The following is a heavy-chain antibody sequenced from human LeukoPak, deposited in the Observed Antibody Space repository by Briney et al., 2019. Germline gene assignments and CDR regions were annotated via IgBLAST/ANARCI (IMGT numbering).Heavy chain of an antibody. CDR3: ARVAYSSSSNFDY. D-gene: IGHD6-6*01. CDR2: IYYSGST. CDR1: GGSISSSSYY. J-gene: IGHJ4*02. Sequence: SETLSLTCTVSGGSISSSSYYWGWIRQPPGKGLEWIGSIYYSGSTYYNPSLKSRVTISVDTSKNQFSLKLSSVTAADTAVYYCARVAYSSSSNFDYWGQGTLVTVSP. V-gene: IGHV4-39*07.